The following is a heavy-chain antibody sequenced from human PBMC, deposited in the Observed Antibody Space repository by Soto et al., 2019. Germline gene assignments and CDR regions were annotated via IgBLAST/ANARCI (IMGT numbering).Heavy chain of an antibody. CDR1: GGTXSSYA. V-gene: IGHV1-69*05. Sequence: ASVKVSCKASGGTXSSYAISWVRQAPGQGLEWMGGIIPIFGSTSYAQKFQGRVTMTRDTSTSTVYMELSSLRSEDTAVYYCARGTRPMYYYDSSPRHRDAFDIWGQGTMVTVSS. D-gene: IGHD3-22*01. J-gene: IGHJ3*02. CDR2: IIPIFGST. CDR3: ARGTRPMYYYDSSPRHRDAFDI.